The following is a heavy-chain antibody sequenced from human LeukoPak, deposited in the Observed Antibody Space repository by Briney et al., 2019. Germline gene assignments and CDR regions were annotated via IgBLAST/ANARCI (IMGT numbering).Heavy chain of an antibody. CDR3: AKEEETTAPYNWFDP. CDR2: ISGSGGNT. Sequence: GGSLRLSCAASGFTFNDYAMSWVRQAPGKGLEWVSTISGSGGNTYYADSVKGRFTISRDNSKNTLSLQMNSLRAEDTAIYYCAKEEETTAPYNWFDPWGQGTLVTVSS. V-gene: IGHV3-23*01. D-gene: IGHD4-11*01. J-gene: IGHJ5*02. CDR1: GFTFNDYA.